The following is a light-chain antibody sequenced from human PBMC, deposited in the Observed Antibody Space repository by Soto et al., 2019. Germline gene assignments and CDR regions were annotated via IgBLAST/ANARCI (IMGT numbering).Light chain of an antibody. CDR2: DAS. CDR1: QSVSSY. J-gene: IGKJ3*01. CDR3: QQRSNWPPIFT. V-gene: IGKV3-11*01. Sequence: EIVLTQSPATLSLSPGERATLSCRASQSVSSYLAWYQQKPGQAPRLLIYDASNRATGIPARFSGSGSGTDFTLTISSLEPEDFAVYYCQQRSNWPPIFTFGPRTKVEIK.